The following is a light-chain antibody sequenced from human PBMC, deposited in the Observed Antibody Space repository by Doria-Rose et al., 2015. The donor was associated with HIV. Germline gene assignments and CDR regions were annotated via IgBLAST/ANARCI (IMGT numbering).Light chain of an antibody. CDR2: DGS. V-gene: IGKV3-20*01. CDR1: QSFSSTY. Sequence: EIVMTQSPGTLSLSPGERATPPRRASQSFSSTYLAWYQQKPGQAPSLLIYDGSTRATGIPDRFSASGSGTDFTLTINRLEPEDFALYYCHQYGTSWTFGQGTKVEI. J-gene: IGKJ1*01. CDR3: HQYGTSWT.